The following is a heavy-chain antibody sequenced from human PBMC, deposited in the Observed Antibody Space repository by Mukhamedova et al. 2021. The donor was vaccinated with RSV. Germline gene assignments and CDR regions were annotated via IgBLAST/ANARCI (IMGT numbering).Heavy chain of an antibody. CDR2: IYPGDSDT. D-gene: IGHD1-26*01. J-gene: IGHJ3*01. CDR3: ARLRGSYLNVAAFVL. V-gene: IGHV5-51*01. Sequence: VRQMPGKGLEWMGIIYPGDSDTTYSPSFQGQVTISADKSISTAYLQWSSLKASDTAMYYCARLRGSYLNVAAFVLWGQGPLVPV.